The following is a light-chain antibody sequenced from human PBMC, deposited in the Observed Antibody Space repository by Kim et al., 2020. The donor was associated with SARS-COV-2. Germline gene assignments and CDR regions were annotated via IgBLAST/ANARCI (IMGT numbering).Light chain of an antibody. Sequence: EIVLTQSPDTLSLSPGERATLSCRASHIVSSAFLAWYQQRPGQSPSLLIYAASSRATGIPDRFSGSGSGTDFTLTISRLEPEDFAVYYCQQYGSSPQTFGQGTRLEIK. CDR2: AAS. V-gene: IGKV3-20*01. J-gene: IGKJ5*01. CDR1: HIVSSAF. CDR3: QQYGSSPQT.